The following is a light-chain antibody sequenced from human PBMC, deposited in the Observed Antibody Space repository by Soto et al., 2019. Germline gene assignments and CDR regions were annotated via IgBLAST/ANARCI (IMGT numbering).Light chain of an antibody. CDR3: QQYGSSPPMFT. J-gene: IGKJ2*01. CDR1: QSVDRSY. V-gene: IGKV3-20*01. CDR2: GAS. Sequence: EGVLTQSPGTLSLSPGERATLSCRASQSVDRSYLAWYQQRPGQAPRLLIYGASSRATGIPDRFSGSGSGTDFTLTISTLEPEDFAVYFSQQYGSSPPMFTFGQGTKLEIK.